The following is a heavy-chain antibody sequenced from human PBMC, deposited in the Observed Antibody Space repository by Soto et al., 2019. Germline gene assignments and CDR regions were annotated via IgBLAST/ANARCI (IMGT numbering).Heavy chain of an antibody. CDR3: VKDLRPNRGWFGP. CDR2: ISGDGTRT. CDR1: GFNFYNYA. V-gene: IGHV3-23*01. Sequence: GGSLRLSCAASGFNFYNYAMTWVRQAPGKGLEWVSGISGDGTRTYYGDSVKGRFTISRDNSKNTVFLQMSSLRAEDTALYYCVKDLRPNRGWFGPWGQGTRVTVSS. J-gene: IGHJ5*02. D-gene: IGHD3-3*01.